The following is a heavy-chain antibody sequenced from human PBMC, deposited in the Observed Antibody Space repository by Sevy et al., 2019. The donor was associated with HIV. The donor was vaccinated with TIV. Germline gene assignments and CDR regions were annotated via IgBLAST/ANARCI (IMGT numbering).Heavy chain of an antibody. J-gene: IGHJ4*02. CDR3: ARVNFLTYFDS. Sequence: ASVKVSCKASGYTFTGYSIHWVRQAPGQGLEWMGRINPNNGDTDYAQKFQGRVAMTRDTSPSTSYMELNRLTSDDTAIYYCARVNFLTYFDSWGQGPWSPSPQ. CDR1: GYTFTGYS. V-gene: IGHV1-2*06. CDR2: INPNNGDT.